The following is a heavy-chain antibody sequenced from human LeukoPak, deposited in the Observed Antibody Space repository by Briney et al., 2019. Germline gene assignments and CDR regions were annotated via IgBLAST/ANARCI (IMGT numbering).Heavy chain of an antibody. CDR1: GGSISTYY. CDR3: ARHSSDYDFWSGYYTIGEYYFDY. D-gene: IGHD3-3*01. V-gene: IGHV4-59*08. J-gene: IGHJ4*02. Sequence: SETLSLTCTVSGGSISTYYWSWIRQPPGKGLEWIGYIYHSGSTDYNPSLKSRVTISVDTSKNHFSLRLSSVTAADTAVYYCARHSSDYDFWSGYYTIGEYYFDYWGQGTLVTVSS. CDR2: IYHSGST.